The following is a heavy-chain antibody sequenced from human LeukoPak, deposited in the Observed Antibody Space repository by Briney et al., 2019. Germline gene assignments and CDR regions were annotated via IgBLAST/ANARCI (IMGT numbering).Heavy chain of an antibody. J-gene: IGHJ6*03. D-gene: IGHD4-11*01. Sequence: GGSLRLSCAASGFTFSSYSMNWVLQAPGKGLEWVSSISSSSSYIYYAESVKGRFTISRDNSKNTLYLQMNSLRAEDTAVYYCAKVGHDYSNYGSYTLPRDYDYYYMDVWGKGTTVTVSS. CDR2: ISSSSSYI. CDR1: GFTFSSYS. CDR3: AKVGHDYSNYGSYTLPRDYDYYYMDV. V-gene: IGHV3-21*04.